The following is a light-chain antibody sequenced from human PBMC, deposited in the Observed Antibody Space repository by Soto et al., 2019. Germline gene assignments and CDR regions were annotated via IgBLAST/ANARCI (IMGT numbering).Light chain of an antibody. J-gene: IGKJ3*01. CDR2: SAS. CDR1: QSVGSY. Sequence: EIVLTQSPGTLSLSPGERATLSCRASQSVGSYLAWYQQKPGQAPRLLIYSASNRATDIADRFSGSGSGTDFTLTISRLEPEDFALYYCQQYGNSRVTFGPGTKVEIK. V-gene: IGKV3-20*01. CDR3: QQYGNSRVT.